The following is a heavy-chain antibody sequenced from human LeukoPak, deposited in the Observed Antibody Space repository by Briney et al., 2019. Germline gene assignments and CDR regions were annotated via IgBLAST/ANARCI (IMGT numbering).Heavy chain of an antibody. D-gene: IGHD1-26*01. J-gene: IGHJ4*02. CDR1: GFTFSSYG. CDR2: ISYDGSNK. V-gene: IGHV3-30*18. CDR3: AKAPSSGSYPYFDY. Sequence: QPGGSLRLSCAASGFTFSSYGMHWVRQAPGKGLEWVAVISYDGSNKYYADSVKGRFTISRDNSKNTLYLQMNSLRAEDTAVYYCAKAPSSGSYPYFDYWGQGTLVTVSS.